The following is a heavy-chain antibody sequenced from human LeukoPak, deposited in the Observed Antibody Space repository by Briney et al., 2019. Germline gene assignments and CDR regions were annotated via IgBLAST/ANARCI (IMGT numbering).Heavy chain of an antibody. CDR2: IYYSGST. Sequence: SETLSLTCTVSGGSISSYYWSWIRQPPGKGLEWIGYIYYSGSTNYNPSLKSRVTISVDTSKNQFSLKLSSVTAADTAVYYCARNDRYCSSTSCLGAFDIWGQGTMVTVSS. J-gene: IGHJ3*02. V-gene: IGHV4-59*08. D-gene: IGHD2-2*01. CDR3: ARNDRYCSSTSCLGAFDI. CDR1: GGSISSYY.